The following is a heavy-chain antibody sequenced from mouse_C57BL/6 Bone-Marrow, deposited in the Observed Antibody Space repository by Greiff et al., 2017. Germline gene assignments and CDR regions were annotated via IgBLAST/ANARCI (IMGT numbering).Heavy chain of an antibody. D-gene: IGHD3-3*01. CDR2: GQGLDWIG. Sequence: QVQLQQPGPELSRPWASVKISCQAFYTFSRRVHFAIRNTNYWMPWVKQRPGQGLDWIGAIYLGNGGNSSNQKFKGKATLSANKYSSTAYMQLSSLAAEDSAVYDCAWGTFDYWGQGTLVTVSS. J-gene: IGHJ3*01. CDR3: AEDSAVYDCAWGTFDY. V-gene: IGHV1-87*01. CDR1: YTFSRRVH.